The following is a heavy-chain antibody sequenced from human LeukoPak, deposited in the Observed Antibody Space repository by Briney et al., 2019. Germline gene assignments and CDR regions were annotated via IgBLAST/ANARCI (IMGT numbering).Heavy chain of an antibody. V-gene: IGHV4-59*01. CDR3: ARGQGRYDSSVVSH. J-gene: IGHJ4*02. D-gene: IGHD3-22*01. Sequence: SETLSLTCTVSGGSISSYYWSWIRQPPGRGLEWIGYIYYSGSTNYNPSLKSRVTISVDTSKNQFSLKLSSVTAADTAVYYCARGQGRYDSSVVSHWGQGTLVTVSS. CDR1: GGSISSYY. CDR2: IYYSGST.